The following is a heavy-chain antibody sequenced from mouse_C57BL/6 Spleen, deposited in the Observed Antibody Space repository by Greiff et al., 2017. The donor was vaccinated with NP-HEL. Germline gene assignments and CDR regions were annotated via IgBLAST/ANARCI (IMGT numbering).Heavy chain of an antibody. D-gene: IGHD1-1*01. CDR2: IYPSDSET. V-gene: IGHV1-61*01. Sequence: QVQLQQPGAELVRPGSSVKLSCKASGYTFTSYWMDWVKQRPGQGLEWIGNIYPSDSETHYNQKFKDKATLTVDKSSSTAYMQLSSLTSEDAAVYYCARAEDYGSSYFDYWGQGTTLTVSS. CDR3: ARAEDYGSSYFDY. J-gene: IGHJ2*01. CDR1: GYTFTSYW.